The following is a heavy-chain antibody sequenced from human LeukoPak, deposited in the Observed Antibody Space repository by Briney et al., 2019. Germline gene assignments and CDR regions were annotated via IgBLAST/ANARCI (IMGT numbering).Heavy chain of an antibody. Sequence: GGSLRLSCAASGFTVSSSYMYWVRQAPGKGLEWVSFFYRGEITYYAESVRGRFAISRDNSKNTLYLQMNSLRAEDTAVYYCAREVGYSSGWYLDYWGQGTLATVSS. CDR1: GFTVSSSY. CDR3: AREVGYSSGWYLDY. V-gene: IGHV3-53*01. CDR2: FYRGEIT. J-gene: IGHJ4*02. D-gene: IGHD6-19*01.